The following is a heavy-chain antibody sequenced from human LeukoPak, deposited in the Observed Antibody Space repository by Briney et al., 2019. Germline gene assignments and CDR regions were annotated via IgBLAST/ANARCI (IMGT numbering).Heavy chain of an antibody. D-gene: IGHD3-10*01. CDR1: GGTFSSYA. J-gene: IGHJ4*02. CDR3: ASVHNYYGSGSYSY. CDR2: IIPIFGTA. Sequence: SVKVSCKASGGTFSSYAISWVRQAPGQGLEWMGGIIPIFGTANYAQKFQGRVTITADESTSTAYMELSSLRSEDTAVYYCASVHNYYGSGSYSYWGQGTLVTVSS. V-gene: IGHV1-69*13.